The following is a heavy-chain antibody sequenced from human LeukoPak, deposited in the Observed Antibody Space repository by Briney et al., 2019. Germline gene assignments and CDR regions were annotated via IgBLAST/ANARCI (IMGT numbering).Heavy chain of an antibody. CDR3: AKTLFEVGYYYYMDV. CDR1: GFTFSSYA. Sequence: GGSLRLSCAASGFTFSSYAMSWVRQAPGKGLEWVSAISGSGGSTYYADSVKGRFTISRDNSKNTLYLQMNSLRAEDTAVYYCAKTLFEVGYYYYMDVWGKGTTVTVSS. CDR2: ISGSGGST. D-gene: IGHD2-15*01. J-gene: IGHJ6*03. V-gene: IGHV3-23*01.